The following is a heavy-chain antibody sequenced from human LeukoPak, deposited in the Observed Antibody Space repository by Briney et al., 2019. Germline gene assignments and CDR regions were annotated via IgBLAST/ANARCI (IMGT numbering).Heavy chain of an antibody. Sequence: GGSLRLSCAASGFTVSSNYMSWVRQAPGKGLEWVSGIYSGGSTYYADSAKSSFTTSRDNPKNTMYLQMNSLRVESTGVYYCARTSGGDSTYYGMDVWGEGTTVTVSS. CDR2: IYSGGST. V-gene: IGHV3-66*01. D-gene: IGHD2-21*02. J-gene: IGHJ6*01. CDR3: ARTSGGDSTYYGMDV. CDR1: GFTVSSNY.